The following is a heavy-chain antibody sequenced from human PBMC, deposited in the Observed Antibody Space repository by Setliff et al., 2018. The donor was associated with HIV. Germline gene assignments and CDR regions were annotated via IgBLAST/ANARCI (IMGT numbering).Heavy chain of an antibody. CDR2: IYSSGST. D-gene: IGHD4-17*01. Sequence: SETLSLTCTVSGGSISDHYWSWIRRPAGKGLEWIGRIYSSGSTDYSPSLKSRLTLSVDTSKNQFSLKLNSVTAADTAVYYCARDNLTATTVTTYHYYYMDIWGKGTTVTV. CDR1: GGSISDHY. J-gene: IGHJ6*03. CDR3: ARDNLTATTVTTYHYYYMDI. V-gene: IGHV4-4*07.